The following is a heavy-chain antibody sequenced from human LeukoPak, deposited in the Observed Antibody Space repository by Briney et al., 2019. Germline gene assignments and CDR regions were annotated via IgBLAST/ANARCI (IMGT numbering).Heavy chain of an antibody. Sequence: GGSLRLSCAASGFTFSNAWMNWVRQTPGKGLEWVGRIKSKTDGGTTDYAAPVKGRFTISRDDSKNTLYLQVNSLKTEDTAVYYCTTDNMVRGVIDYWGQGTLVTVSS. CDR3: TTDNMVRGVIDY. CDR2: IKSKTDGGTT. J-gene: IGHJ4*02. V-gene: IGHV3-15*01. CDR1: GFTFSNAW. D-gene: IGHD3-10*01.